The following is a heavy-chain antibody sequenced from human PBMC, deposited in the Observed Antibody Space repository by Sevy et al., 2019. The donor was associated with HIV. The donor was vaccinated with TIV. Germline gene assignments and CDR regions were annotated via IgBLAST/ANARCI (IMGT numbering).Heavy chain of an antibody. CDR1: GFSFTWYW. V-gene: IGHV3-7*01. CDR2: IKQDGSEK. J-gene: IGHJ3*02. CDR3: ASKGGSRPHVAFDT. Sequence: GGSQRLSCAASGFSFTWYWMSWVRQTPEKGLEWVANIKQDGSEKNYVDSVKGRFTISRDNAKNSLYLQMNSLRAEDTAVYYCASKGGSRPHVAFDTWGQGTMVTVSS. D-gene: IGHD3-10*01.